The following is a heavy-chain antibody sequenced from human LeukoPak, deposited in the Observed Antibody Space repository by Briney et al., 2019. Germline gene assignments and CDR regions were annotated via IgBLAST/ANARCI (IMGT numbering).Heavy chain of an antibody. CDR2: ISSSSSYT. Sequence: GGSLRLSCAASGFTFRSYWMHWVRQAPGKGLEWVSYISSSSSYTNYADSVKGRFTISRDNAKNSLYLQMNSLRAEDTAVYYCARVEEVGANDYWGQGTLVTVSS. CDR3: ARVEEVGANDY. CDR1: GFTFRSYW. D-gene: IGHD1-26*01. V-gene: IGHV3-21*05. J-gene: IGHJ4*02.